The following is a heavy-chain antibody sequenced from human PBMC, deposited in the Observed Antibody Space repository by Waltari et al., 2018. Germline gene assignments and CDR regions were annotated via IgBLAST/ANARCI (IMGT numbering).Heavy chain of an antibody. CDR3: ARDGYCSSTSCLAFDY. CDR1: GFTVSSNY. D-gene: IGHD2-2*01. J-gene: IGHJ4*02. V-gene: IGHV3-53*01. CDR2: IYSGGST. Sequence: EVQLVESGGGLIQPGGSLRLSCAASGFTVSSNYMSWVRQAPGKGLEWVSVIYSGGSTYYADSVKGRFTISRDNSKNTLYLQMNSLRAEDTAVYYCARDGYCSSTSCLAFDYWGQGTLVTVSS.